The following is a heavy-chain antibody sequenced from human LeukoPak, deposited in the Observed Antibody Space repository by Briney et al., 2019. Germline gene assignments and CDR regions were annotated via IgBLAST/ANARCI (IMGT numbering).Heavy chain of an antibody. J-gene: IGHJ6*02. CDR3: ARGGPGRGYSYGYDYYYYGMDV. Sequence: ASVKVSCKASGYTFTGYYMHWVRQAPGQGLEWMGWINPNSGGTNYAQKFQGRVTMTRDTSISTAYMELSRLRFDDTAVYYCARGGPGRGYSYGYDYYYYGMDVWGQGTTVTVSS. D-gene: IGHD5-18*01. V-gene: IGHV1-2*02. CDR2: INPNSGGT. CDR1: GYTFTGYY.